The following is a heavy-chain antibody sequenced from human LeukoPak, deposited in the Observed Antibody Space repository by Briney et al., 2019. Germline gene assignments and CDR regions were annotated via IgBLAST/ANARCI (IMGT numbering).Heavy chain of an antibody. D-gene: IGHD3-22*01. J-gene: IGHJ4*02. CDR1: GGSISSYY. V-gene: IGHV4-4*07. Sequence: PSETLSLTCTVSGGSISSYYWSWIRQPAGKGLEWIGRIYTSGSTNYNPSLTSRVTMSVDTSKNQFSLKLSSVTAADTAVYYCARAGHYYDSSGYYYFPFDYWGQGTLVTVSS. CDR2: IYTSGST. CDR3: ARAGHYYDSSGYYYFPFDY.